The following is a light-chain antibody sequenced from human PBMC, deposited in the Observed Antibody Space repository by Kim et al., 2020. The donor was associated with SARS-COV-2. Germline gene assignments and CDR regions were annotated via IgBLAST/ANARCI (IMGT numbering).Light chain of an antibody. CDR2: DVS. J-gene: IGLJ2*01. CDR1: SSDVGGYDD. CDR3: SSYTSSSTLV. Sequence: GQSITNSCTGTSSDVGGYDDVSWYQQHTGKAPKRMIYDVSNRPSGVSNRFSGSKSGNTASLTISGLQAEDEADYYCSSYTSSSTLVFGGGTQLTVL. V-gene: IGLV2-14*03.